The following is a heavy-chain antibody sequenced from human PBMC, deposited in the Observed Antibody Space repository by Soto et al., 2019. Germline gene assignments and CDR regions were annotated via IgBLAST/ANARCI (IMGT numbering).Heavy chain of an antibody. CDR2: ISSSSSTI. V-gene: IGHV3-48*02. CDR3: ARGPSLEWLFFDY. CDR1: GFTFSSYS. J-gene: IGHJ4*02. Sequence: EVQLVESGGGLVQPGGSLRLSCAASGFTFSSYSMDWVRQAPGKGLEWVSYISSSSSTIYYADSVKGRFTISRDNAKNSLYLKMNSLRDEDTAVYYGARGPSLEWLFFDYWGQGTLVTVSS. D-gene: IGHD3-3*01.